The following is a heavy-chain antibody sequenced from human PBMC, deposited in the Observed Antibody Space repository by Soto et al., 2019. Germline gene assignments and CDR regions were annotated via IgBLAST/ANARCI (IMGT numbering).Heavy chain of an antibody. CDR3: TTGFAPDIVVVPAASIDY. Sequence: GGSLSLSCAASGFTFSNAWMSWVRQAPGKGLEWVGRIKSKTDGGTTDYAAPVKGRFTISRDDSKNTLYLQMNSLKTEDTAVYYCTTGFAPDIVVVPAASIDYWGQGPLVTVSS. J-gene: IGHJ4*02. D-gene: IGHD2-2*01. V-gene: IGHV3-15*01. CDR2: IKSKTDGGTT. CDR1: GFTFSNAW.